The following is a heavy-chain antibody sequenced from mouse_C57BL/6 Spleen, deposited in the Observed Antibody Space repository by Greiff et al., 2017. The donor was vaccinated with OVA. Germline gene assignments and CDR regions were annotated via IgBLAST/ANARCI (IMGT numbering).Heavy chain of an antibody. Sequence: QVQLKQSGAELVKPGASVKLSCKASGYTFTSYWMHWVKQRPGQGLEWIGMIHPNSGSTNYNEKFKSKATLTVDKSSSTAYMQLSSLTSEDSAVYYCARHYYGSSYPWYFDVWGTGTTVTVSS. V-gene: IGHV1-64*01. D-gene: IGHD1-1*01. CDR3: ARHYYGSSYPWYFDV. CDR2: IHPNSGST. CDR1: GYTFTSYW. J-gene: IGHJ1*03.